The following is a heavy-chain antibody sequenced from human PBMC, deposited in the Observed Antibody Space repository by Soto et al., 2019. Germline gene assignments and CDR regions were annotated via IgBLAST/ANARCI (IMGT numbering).Heavy chain of an antibody. Sequence: PSETLALTCTVSGGSISSSTYYWEWIRQPPGKGLEWIGAMYYTGNKNYNPSLESRVTMSVDTSKNQFSLKLSSVTPTDTAVYYCARRSSSSLGSLFDPWGRGILVTVS. CDR3: ARRSSSSLGSLFDP. V-gene: IGHV4-39*01. D-gene: IGHD6-6*01. CDR1: GGSISSSTYY. J-gene: IGHJ5*02. CDR2: MYYTGNK.